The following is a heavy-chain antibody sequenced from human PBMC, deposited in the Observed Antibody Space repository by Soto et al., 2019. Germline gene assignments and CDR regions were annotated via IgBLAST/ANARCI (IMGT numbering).Heavy chain of an antibody. CDR2: SNHVGST. D-gene: IGHD5-18*01. Sequence: QVQLQQWGAGLLKPSETLSLTCAVYGGSFSGYYWSWIRQPPGKGLEWIGESNHVGSTNYNPSLKSRVTMSVDPAKNQCSLRLTSVTAADTAVYYFARVLIAEVTTDWGQGTLGIVSS. J-gene: IGHJ4*02. CDR1: GGSFSGYY. V-gene: IGHV4-34*01. CDR3: ARVLIAEVTTD.